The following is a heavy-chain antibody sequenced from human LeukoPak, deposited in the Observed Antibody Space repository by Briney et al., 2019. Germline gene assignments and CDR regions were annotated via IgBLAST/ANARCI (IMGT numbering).Heavy chain of an antibody. J-gene: IGHJ6*02. CDR3: ATVDPMLRGVDYYHYGMGV. D-gene: IGHD3-10*01. CDR1: GYTFTSYD. Sequence: ASVKVSCKASGYTFTSYDINWVRQATGQGLEWMGWMNPNSGNTGYAQKFQGRVTMTEDTSTDTAYMELSSLRSEDTAVYYCATVDPMLRGVDYYHYGMGVWGQGTTVTVSS. CDR2: MNPNSGNT. V-gene: IGHV1-8*01.